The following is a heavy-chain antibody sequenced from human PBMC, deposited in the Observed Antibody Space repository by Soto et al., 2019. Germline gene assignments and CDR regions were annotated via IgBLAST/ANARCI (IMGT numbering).Heavy chain of an antibody. CDR2: IIPILGIA. J-gene: IGHJ3*02. CDR3: VLVVAATSDAFDI. CDR1: GGTFSSYT. V-gene: IGHV1-69*02. Sequence: QVQLVQSGAEVKKPGSSVKVSCKASGGTFSSYTISWMRQAPGQGLEWMGRIIPILGIAKYAQKFHGRVTITAEKSTSTAYMELSSLRSEDTAVYYCVLVVAATSDAFDIWGQGTMVTVSS. D-gene: IGHD2-15*01.